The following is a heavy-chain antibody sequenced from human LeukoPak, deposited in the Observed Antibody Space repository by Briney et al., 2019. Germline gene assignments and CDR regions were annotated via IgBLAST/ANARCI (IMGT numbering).Heavy chain of an antibody. J-gene: IGHJ3*02. CDR2: IIPIFGTA. Sequence: SVKVSCKASGGTFSSYAISWVRQAPGQGLEWMGGIIPIFGTADYAQKFQGRVTITADESTSTAYMELSSLRSEDTAVYYCARVLDYGDYVEGAFDIWGQGTMVTVSS. D-gene: IGHD4-17*01. CDR3: ARVLDYGDYVEGAFDI. CDR1: GGTFSSYA. V-gene: IGHV1-69*01.